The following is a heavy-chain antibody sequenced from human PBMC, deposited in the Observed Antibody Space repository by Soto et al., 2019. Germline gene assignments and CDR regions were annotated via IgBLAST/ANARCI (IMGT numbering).Heavy chain of an antibody. CDR2: ISGSGGST. V-gene: IGHV3-23*01. CDR1: GFTFSSYA. Sequence: PGGSLRLSCAASGFTFSSYAMSWVRQAPGKGLEWVSAISGSGGSTYYADSVKGRFTISRDNSKNTLYLQMKSLRAEDTAVYYCAKSQAAGTAYYFDYWGQGTLVTVSS. CDR3: AKSQAAGTAYYFDY. J-gene: IGHJ4*02. D-gene: IGHD6-13*01.